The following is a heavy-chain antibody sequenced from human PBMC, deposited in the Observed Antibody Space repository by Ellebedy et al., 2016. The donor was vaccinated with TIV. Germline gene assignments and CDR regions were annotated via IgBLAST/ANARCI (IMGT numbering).Heavy chain of an antibody. Sequence: PGGSLRLSCAASGFTFSIYWMSWVRQAPGKGLECVANIKQDGSEKSYVDSVKGRFTISRDNAKNSLYLQMNSLRAEDTAVYYCARVRGYYDSSGDVWGQGTLVTVSS. V-gene: IGHV3-7*01. D-gene: IGHD3-22*01. CDR1: GFTFSIYW. J-gene: IGHJ4*02. CDR2: IKQDGSEK. CDR3: ARVRGYYDSSGDV.